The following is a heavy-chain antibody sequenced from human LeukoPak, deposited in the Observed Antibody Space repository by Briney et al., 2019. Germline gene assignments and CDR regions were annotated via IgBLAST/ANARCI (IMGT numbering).Heavy chain of an antibody. J-gene: IGHJ4*02. CDR3: AKGEGGSYWSLDY. CDR1: GFTFSNYA. Sequence: GGSLRLSCAASGFTFSNYAMSWVRQAPGKGLEWVSGISGSGAYSYYADSVKGRFTISRDNSKNTLYVQMNSLRAEDTAVYYCAKGEGGSYWSLDYWGQGTLVTVSS. CDR2: ISGSGAYS. V-gene: IGHV3-23*01. D-gene: IGHD1-26*01.